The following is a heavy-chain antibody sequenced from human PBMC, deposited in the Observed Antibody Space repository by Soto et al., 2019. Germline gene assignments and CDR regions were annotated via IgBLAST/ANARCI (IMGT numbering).Heavy chain of an antibody. CDR3: ASNYLYYYGSGITYYYGMDV. Sequence: QVQLVQSGAEVKKPGASVKVSCKASGYTFTSYGISWVRQATGQGLEWMGWISAYNGNTNYAQKLQGRVTMTTDTSTSTAYMELRSLRSDDTAVYYCASNYLYYYGSGITYYYGMDVWGQGTTVTVSS. D-gene: IGHD3-10*01. J-gene: IGHJ6*02. CDR2: ISAYNGNT. CDR1: GYTFTSYG. V-gene: IGHV1-18*01.